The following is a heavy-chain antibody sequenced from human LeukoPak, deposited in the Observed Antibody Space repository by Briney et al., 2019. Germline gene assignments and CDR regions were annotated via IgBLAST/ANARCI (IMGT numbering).Heavy chain of an antibody. J-gene: IGHJ4*02. CDR1: GFTVSSNY. D-gene: IGHD6-6*01. CDR3: AKDQQLVTLDY. Sequence: TGGSLRLSCAASGFTVSSNYMSWVRQAPGKGLEWVSVIYSGGSTYYADSVKGRFTISRDNSKNTLYLQMNSLRAEDTAVYYCAKDQQLVTLDYWGQGTLVTVSS. V-gene: IGHV3-53*01. CDR2: IYSGGST.